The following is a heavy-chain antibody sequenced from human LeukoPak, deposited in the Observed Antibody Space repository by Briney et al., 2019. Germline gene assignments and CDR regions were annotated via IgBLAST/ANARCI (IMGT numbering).Heavy chain of an antibody. J-gene: IGHJ4*02. CDR2: TYPGDSNT. CDR1: GYSFTAYW. CDR3: VRYPQRSGWSHFDY. Sequence: GESLKISCKVSGYSFTAYWIGWVRQMPGMGLEWVAITYPGDSNTEYSPSFQGQVTISADTSISTAYLQWNSLRASDTAMYFCVRYPQRSGWSHFDYWGQGTLVTVSP. D-gene: IGHD6-19*01. V-gene: IGHV5-51*01.